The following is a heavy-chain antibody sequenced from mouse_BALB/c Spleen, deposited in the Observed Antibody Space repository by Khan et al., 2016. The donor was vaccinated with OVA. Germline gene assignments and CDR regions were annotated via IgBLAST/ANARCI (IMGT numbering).Heavy chain of an antibody. CDR2: INTHSGVP. D-gene: IGHD2-5*01. CDR1: GYTFTTDG. CDR3: ARGIAAYYSNYGGSFEY. J-gene: IGHJ4*01. V-gene: IGHV9-4*02. Sequence: LVESGPELKKPGETVRISCKASGYTFTTDGIQWVQKMPGKGLKWIGWINTHSGVPKYAEDFKGRFAFSLEISVNTAYLQITNLKNEDTATYFCARGIAAYYSNYGGSFEYWGQGTSVTVSS.